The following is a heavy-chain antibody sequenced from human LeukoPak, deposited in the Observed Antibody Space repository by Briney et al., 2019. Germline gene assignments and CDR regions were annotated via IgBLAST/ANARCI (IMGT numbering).Heavy chain of an antibody. Sequence: GGSLRLSCAASGFTFSSYAMSWVRQAPGKGLEWVSAISGSGGSTYYADSVKGRFTISRDNSKDTLYLQMNSLRAEETAEYYCARTRSDIVVVVDASFDYWGQGTLVTVSS. CDR1: GFTFSSYA. CDR2: ISGSGGST. D-gene: IGHD2-15*01. V-gene: IGHV3-23*01. J-gene: IGHJ4*02. CDR3: ARTRSDIVVVVDASFDY.